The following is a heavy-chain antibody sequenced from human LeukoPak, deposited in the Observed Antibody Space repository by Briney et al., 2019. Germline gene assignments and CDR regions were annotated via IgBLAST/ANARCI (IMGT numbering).Heavy chain of an antibody. J-gene: IGHJ2*01. V-gene: IGHV4-59*01. CDR3: ARGEPSIASTGAPPFDL. Sequence: SENLSLTRTVSGGSIRSYYWEWIRQPPGKGLEWIGYIYYSGSTDYNPSLKSRVTLSVDTSKNQFSLRLSSATAADTAVYYCARGEPSIASTGAPPFDLWGRGTLVTVSS. CDR2: IYYSGST. CDR1: GGSIRSYY. D-gene: IGHD6-13*01.